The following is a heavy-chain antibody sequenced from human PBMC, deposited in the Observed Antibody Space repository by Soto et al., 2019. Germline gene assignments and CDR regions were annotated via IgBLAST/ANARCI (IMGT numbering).Heavy chain of an antibody. CDR2: IIPILGIA. D-gene: IGHD3-22*01. J-gene: IGHJ3*02. CDR1: GGTFSSYT. Sequence: ASVKVSCKASGGTFSSYTISWVRQAPGQGLEWMGRIIPILGIANYAQKFQGRVTITADKSTSTAYMELSSLRSEDTAVYYCARDGVTYDSSGYYEDIWGKGTLVTVSS. CDR3: ARDGVTYDSSGYYEDI. V-gene: IGHV1-69*04.